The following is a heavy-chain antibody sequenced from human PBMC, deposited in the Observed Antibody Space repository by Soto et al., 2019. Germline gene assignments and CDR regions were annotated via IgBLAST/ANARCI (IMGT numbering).Heavy chain of an antibody. V-gene: IGHV6-1*01. CDR3: AKGDNLGPKTGYAFDP. J-gene: IGHJ5*02. D-gene: IGHD5-12*01. CDR2: TYFRSKWYN. Sequence: SQTLSLTCAISGDSVSSNTASWNWIRQSPSRGLEWLGRTYFRSKWYNDYAVSVKSRIIINPETSNNQFSLQLNSVTPEDTAVYFGAKGDNLGPKTGYAFDPWGQGIMVTVSS. CDR1: GDSVSSNTAS.